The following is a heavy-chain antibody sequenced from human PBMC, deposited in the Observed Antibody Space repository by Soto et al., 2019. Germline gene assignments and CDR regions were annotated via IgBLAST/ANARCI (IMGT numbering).Heavy chain of an antibody. CDR1: GGSISSSSYY. CDR2: IYYSGST. J-gene: IGHJ3*02. Sequence: SETLSLTCTVSGGSISSSSYYWGWIRQPPGKGLEWIGSIYYSGSTYYNPSLKSRVTISVDTSKNQFSLKLSSVTAADMAVYYCASETRYAFDIWGQGTMVTVSS. CDR3: ASETRYAFDI. V-gene: IGHV4-39*07.